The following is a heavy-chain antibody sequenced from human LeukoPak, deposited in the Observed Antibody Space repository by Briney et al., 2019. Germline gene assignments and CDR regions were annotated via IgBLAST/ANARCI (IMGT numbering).Heavy chain of an antibody. J-gene: IGHJ4*02. CDR1: GFTFSSYS. CDR2: ISSSSSYI. V-gene: IGHV3-21*01. CDR3: XXXXXXXXYVTEMIDY. D-gene: IGHD2-21*02. Sequence: GGSLRLSCAASGFTFSSYSMNWVRQAPGKGLEWVSSISSSSSYIYYADSVKGRFTISRDNAKNSLYLQMNSLRAEDTAVYYXXXXXXXXXYVTEMIDYWGQGTLVTVSS.